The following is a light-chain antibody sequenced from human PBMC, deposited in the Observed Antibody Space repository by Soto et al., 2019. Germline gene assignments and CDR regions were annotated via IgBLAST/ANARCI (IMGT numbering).Light chain of an antibody. CDR3: SSYTSTSNRV. J-gene: IGLJ2*01. CDR2: EVT. V-gene: IGLV2-14*01. CDR1: TNDIGAFNY. Sequence: QSALTQPASVSGSPGQSITISCTGTTNDIGAFNYVSWYQQHPGKAPKLILYEVTNRPSGVSNRFSGSKSGNTASLTISGLQAEDEADYYCSSYTSTSNRVFGGGTKLTVL.